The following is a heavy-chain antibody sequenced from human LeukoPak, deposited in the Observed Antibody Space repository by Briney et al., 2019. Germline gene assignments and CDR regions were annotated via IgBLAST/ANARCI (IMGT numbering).Heavy chain of an antibody. J-gene: IGHJ4*02. CDR2: IYTSGST. CDR1: GDSINSYY. D-gene: IGHD3-22*01. CDR3: ARDRHDSSGYYYFDY. V-gene: IGHV4-4*07. Sequence: SETLSLTCTVSGDSINSYYWSWIRQPAGKGLEWIGRIYTSGSTNYNPSLKSRVTMSVDTSKNQFSLKLSSVTAADTAVYYCARDRHDSSGYYYFDYWGQGTLVTVSS.